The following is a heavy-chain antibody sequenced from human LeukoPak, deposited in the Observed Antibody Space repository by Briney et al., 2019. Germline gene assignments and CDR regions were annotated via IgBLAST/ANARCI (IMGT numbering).Heavy chain of an antibody. CDR2: IKQDGSEK. Sequence: GGSLRLAWAASGFIFSNYWMSWVRQAAGKRREWVANIKQDGSEKYYLDSVKGRFTISRDNAKNSLYLQMNNLRGEDTAVYYCARASSGWTELFDYWGQGTLVTVSS. CDR1: GFIFSNYW. CDR3: ARASSGWTELFDY. D-gene: IGHD6-19*01. J-gene: IGHJ4*02. V-gene: IGHV3-7*01.